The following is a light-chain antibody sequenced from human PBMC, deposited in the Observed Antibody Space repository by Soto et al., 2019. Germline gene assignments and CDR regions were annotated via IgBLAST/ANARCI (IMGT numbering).Light chain of an antibody. CDR3: QPYNNWPLT. CDR1: QGIGDT. J-gene: IGKJ4*01. V-gene: IGKV3-15*01. CDR2: DTS. Sequence: VVRRQSPATLSVSPGEVATLSFRASQGIGDTLAWYQHKPGQTPRLLIYDTSTRATGVPTRFSGSRSGAEFTLTINSLQSEDFAVYYCQPYNNWPLTFGGGTKVDIK.